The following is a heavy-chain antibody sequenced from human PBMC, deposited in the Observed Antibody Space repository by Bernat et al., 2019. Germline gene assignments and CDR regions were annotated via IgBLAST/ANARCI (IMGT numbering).Heavy chain of an antibody. J-gene: IGHJ6*03. Sequence: QLQLQQWGAGLLKPSETLSLTCAVYGGSFSGYYWSWIRQPPGKGLEWIGEINHSGSTNYNPSLKSRVTISVDTSKNQFSLKLSSVTAADTAVYYCARAYTEQLVRTAYMDVWGKGTTVTVSS. D-gene: IGHD6-6*01. CDR1: GGSFSGYY. V-gene: IGHV4-34*01. CDR2: INHSGST. CDR3: ARAYTEQLVRTAYMDV.